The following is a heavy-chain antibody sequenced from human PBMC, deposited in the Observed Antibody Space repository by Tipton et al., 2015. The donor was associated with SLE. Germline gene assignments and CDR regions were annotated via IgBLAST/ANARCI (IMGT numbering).Heavy chain of an antibody. CDR1: GGSISSGDYY. D-gene: IGHD5-24*01. CDR3: ARVEMATIFY. CDR2: IYTSGST. V-gene: IGHV4-61*09. J-gene: IGHJ4*02. Sequence: TLSLTCTVSGGSISSGDYYWSWIRQPAGKGLEWIGYIYTSGSTNYNPSLKSRVTISVDTSKNQFSLKLSSVTAADTAVYYCARVEMATIFYWGQGTLVTVSS.